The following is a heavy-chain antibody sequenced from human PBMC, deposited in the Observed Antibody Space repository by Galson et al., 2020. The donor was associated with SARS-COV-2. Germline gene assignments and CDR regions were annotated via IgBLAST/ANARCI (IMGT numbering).Heavy chain of an antibody. D-gene: IGHD2-15*01. V-gene: IGHV1-24*01. CDR2: FDPEDGET. J-gene: IGHJ3*02. CDR1: GNTLTELS. CDR3: ATVLSSLGYCSGGNCLDGFDI. Sequence: ASVKVSCKVSGNTLTELSIHWVRQAPGQGLEWMGGFDPEDGETIYAQKFQGRVTMTEDTSTDTAYMELSSLRSEDTAVYYCATVLSSLGYCSGGNCLDGFDIWGQGTTVTVSS.